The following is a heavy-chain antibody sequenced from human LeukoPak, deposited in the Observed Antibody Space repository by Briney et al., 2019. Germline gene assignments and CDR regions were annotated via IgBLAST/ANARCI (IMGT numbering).Heavy chain of an antibody. CDR1: GGSISSGSYC. Sequence: SQTLSLTCTVSGGSISSGSYCWSWLRQPPGKGLEWFVYMYYRGSTNYTPSHTRRVTISVDTSKNQFSLKLRSVTAADTAVYYCARECLRQQWLVRREEYYYMDVWGKGTTVTISS. CDR2: MYYRGST. D-gene: IGHD6-19*01. V-gene: IGHV4-61*01. J-gene: IGHJ6*03. CDR3: ARECLRQQWLVRREEYYYMDV.